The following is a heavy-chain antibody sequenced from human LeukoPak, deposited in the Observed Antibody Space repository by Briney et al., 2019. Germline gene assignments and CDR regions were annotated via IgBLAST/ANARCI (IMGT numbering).Heavy chain of an antibody. CDR1: GYTLTELS. CDR2: FDPEDGET. D-gene: IGHD1-26*01. Sequence: ASVKVSCKVSGYTLTELSMHWVRQAPGKGLEWMGGFDPEDGETIYAQKFQGRVTMTEDTSTDTAYMELSSLRSEDTAVYYCATVPLTSGRTYYLDDWGQGTLVTVSS. V-gene: IGHV1-24*01. CDR3: ATVPLTSGRTYYLDD. J-gene: IGHJ4*02.